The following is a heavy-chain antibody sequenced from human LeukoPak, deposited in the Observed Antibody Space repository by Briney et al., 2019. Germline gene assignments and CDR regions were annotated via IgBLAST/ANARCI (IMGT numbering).Heavy chain of an antibody. Sequence: PSETLSLTCTVSGGSISSYYWSWIRQPAGKGLEWIGRIYTSGSTNYNPSLKSRVTMSVDTSKNQFSLKLSSVTAADTAVYYCARSPAFFGNYHYGMDVWGQGTTVTVSS. V-gene: IGHV4-4*07. D-gene: IGHD3-10*01. CDR1: GGSISSYY. J-gene: IGHJ6*02. CDR2: IYTSGST. CDR3: ARSPAFFGNYHYGMDV.